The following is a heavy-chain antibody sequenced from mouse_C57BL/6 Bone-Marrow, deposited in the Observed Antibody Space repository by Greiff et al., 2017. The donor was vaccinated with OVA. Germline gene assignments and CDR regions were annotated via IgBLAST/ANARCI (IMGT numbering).Heavy chain of an antibody. Sequence: EVQGVESGAELVRPGASVKLSCTASGFNIKDDYMHWVKQRPEQGLEWIGWIDPENGDTEYASKFQGKATITADTSSNTAYLQLSSLTSEDTAVYYCTHYYGSSYWYFDVWGTGTTVTVSS. CDR2: IDPENGDT. J-gene: IGHJ1*03. CDR1: GFNIKDDY. CDR3: THYYGSSYWYFDV. D-gene: IGHD1-1*01. V-gene: IGHV14-4*01.